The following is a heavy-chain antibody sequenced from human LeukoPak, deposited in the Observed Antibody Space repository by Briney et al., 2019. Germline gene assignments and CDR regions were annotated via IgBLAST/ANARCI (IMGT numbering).Heavy chain of an antibody. V-gene: IGHV1-69*13. CDR1: GGTFISYA. CDR2: IIPIFGTA. Sequence: GASVKVSCKASGGTFISYAISWVRQAPGQGLEWMGGIIPIFGTANYAQKFQGRVTITADESTSTAYMELSSLRSEDTAVYYCARIGEKIAAAGTPYYYYGMDVWGQGTTVTVSS. D-gene: IGHD6-13*01. J-gene: IGHJ6*02. CDR3: ARIGEKIAAAGTPYYYYGMDV.